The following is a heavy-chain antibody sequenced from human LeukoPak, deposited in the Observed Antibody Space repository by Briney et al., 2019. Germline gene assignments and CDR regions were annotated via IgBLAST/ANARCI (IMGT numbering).Heavy chain of an antibody. Sequence: SETLSLTCAVYGGSFSGYYWSWIRQPPGKGLEWIGEINHSGSTNYNPSLKSRVTISVDTSKNQFSLKLSSVTAADTAVYYCARKPLAAAGKIDYWGQGTLVTVSP. CDR1: GGSFSGYY. V-gene: IGHV4-34*01. D-gene: IGHD6-13*01. CDR2: INHSGST. CDR3: ARKPLAAAGKIDY. J-gene: IGHJ4*02.